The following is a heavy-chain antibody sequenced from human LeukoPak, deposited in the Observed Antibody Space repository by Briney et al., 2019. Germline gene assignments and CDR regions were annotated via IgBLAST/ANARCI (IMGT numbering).Heavy chain of an antibody. CDR2: IRSKTDGGTT. Sequence: GGSLRLSCAASGFTFSNAWMSWVRQAPGKGLEWVGRIRSKTDGGTTDYSAPVKGRLTISRDDSKNMLYLEMNSLRTEDTAVYYCTTDRVVVVAVTRLDYWGQGTLVTVSS. V-gene: IGHV3-15*01. CDR3: TTDRVVVVAVTRLDY. CDR1: GFTFSNAW. J-gene: IGHJ4*02. D-gene: IGHD2-15*01.